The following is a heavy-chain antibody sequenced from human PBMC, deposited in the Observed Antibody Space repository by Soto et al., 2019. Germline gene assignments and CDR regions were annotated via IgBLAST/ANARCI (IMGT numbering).Heavy chain of an antibody. CDR1: GFTFSSYG. J-gene: IGHJ4*02. Sequence: QVQLVESGGGVVQAGRSLRLSCAASGFTFSSYGMHWVRQAPGKGLEWVAVIWYDGSNKYYADSVKGRFTISRDNSKNTLYLQMNSLRAEDTSVYYCARGYGGNSGAFDYWGQGTLVTVSS. V-gene: IGHV3-33*01. CDR3: ARGYGGNSGAFDY. D-gene: IGHD4-17*01. CDR2: IWYDGSNK.